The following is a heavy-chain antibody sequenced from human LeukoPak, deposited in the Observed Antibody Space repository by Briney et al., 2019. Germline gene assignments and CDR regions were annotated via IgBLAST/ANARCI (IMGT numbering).Heavy chain of an antibody. Sequence: SETLSLTCTVSGGSISSSSYYWGWIRQPPWKGLEWIGSIYYSGSTYYNPSLKSRVTISVDTSKNQFSLKLTSVTAADTAVYYCARFNSGSYQHYFDYWGQGTLVTVSS. CDR1: GGSISSSSYY. J-gene: IGHJ4*02. V-gene: IGHV4-39*07. CDR3: ARFNSGSYQHYFDY. D-gene: IGHD1-26*01. CDR2: IYYSGST.